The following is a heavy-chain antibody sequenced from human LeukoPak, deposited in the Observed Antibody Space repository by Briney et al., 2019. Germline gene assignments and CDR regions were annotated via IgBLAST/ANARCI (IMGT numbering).Heavy chain of an antibody. D-gene: IGHD3-3*01. V-gene: IGHV3-23*01. CDR3: AKSPTYYDFWSGHGGPNWFDP. CDR2: ISGSGGST. Sequence: GGSLRLSCAASGFTFSSCAMSWVRQAPGKGLEWVSAISGSGGSTYYADSVKGRFTISRDNSKNTLYLQMNSLRAEDTAVYYCAKSPTYYDFWSGHGGPNWFDPWGQGTLVTVSS. J-gene: IGHJ5*02. CDR1: GFTFSSCA.